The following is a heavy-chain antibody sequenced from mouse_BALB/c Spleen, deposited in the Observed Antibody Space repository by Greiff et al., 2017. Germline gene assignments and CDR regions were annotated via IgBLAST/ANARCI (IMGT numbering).Heavy chain of an antibody. CDR3: ASYDGYFHYAMDY. J-gene: IGHJ4*01. V-gene: IGHV5-6-5*01. CDR1: GFTFSSYA. Sequence: EVQVVESGGGLVKPGGSLKLSCAASGFTFSSYAMSWVRQTPEKRLEWVASISSGGSTYYPDSVKGRFTISRDNARNILYLQMSSLRSEDTAMYYCASYDGYFHYAMDYWGQGTSVTVSS. CDR2: ISSGGST. D-gene: IGHD2-3*01.